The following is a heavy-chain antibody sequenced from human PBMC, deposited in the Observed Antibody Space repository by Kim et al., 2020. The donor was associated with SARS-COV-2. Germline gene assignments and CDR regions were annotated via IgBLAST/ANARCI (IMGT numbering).Heavy chain of an antibody. J-gene: IGHJ4*02. D-gene: IGHD2-21*02. CDR3: AREGRGDCYSCFDY. Sequence: DSVKGRFAISRDNSKNTLYLQMNSLRAEDTAVYYWAREGRGDCYSCFDYWGQGTLVTVSS. V-gene: IGHV3-53*01.